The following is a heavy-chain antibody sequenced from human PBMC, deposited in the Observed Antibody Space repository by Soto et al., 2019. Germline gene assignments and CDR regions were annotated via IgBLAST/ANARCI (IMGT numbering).Heavy chain of an antibody. V-gene: IGHV3-23*01. Sequence: GGSLRLSCAASGFTFSSYAMSWVRQAPGKGLGWVSAISGSGGSTYYADSVKGRFTISRDNSKNTLYLQMNSLRAEDTAVYYCAKDLGYSSGWYSFDYWGQGTLVTVSS. CDR1: GFTFSSYA. CDR3: AKDLGYSSGWYSFDY. CDR2: ISGSGGST. J-gene: IGHJ4*02. D-gene: IGHD6-19*01.